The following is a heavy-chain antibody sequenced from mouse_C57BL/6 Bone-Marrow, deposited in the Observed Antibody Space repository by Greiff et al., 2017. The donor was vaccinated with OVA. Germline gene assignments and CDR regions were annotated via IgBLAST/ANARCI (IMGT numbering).Heavy chain of an antibody. Sequence: QVQLQQPGAELVRPGTSVMLSCKASGYTFTSYWMHWVKQRPGQGLEWIGVIDPSDSYTNYNQKFKGKATLTVDTSSSTAYMQLSSLTSEDSAVYYCARRVQLRPLAYWGQGTLVTVSA. V-gene: IGHV1-59*01. J-gene: IGHJ3*01. D-gene: IGHD3-2*02. CDR1: GYTFTSYW. CDR2: IDPSDSYT. CDR3: ARRVQLRPLAY.